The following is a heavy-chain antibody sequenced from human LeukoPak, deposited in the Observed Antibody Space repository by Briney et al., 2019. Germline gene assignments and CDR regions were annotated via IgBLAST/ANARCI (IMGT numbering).Heavy chain of an antibody. V-gene: IGHV4-30-4*01. Sequence: PSQTLSLTCTVSAGSISSGDYYWSWIRQPPGKGLEWIGYIYYSGSTYYNPSLKSRVTISVDTSKNQFSLKLSSVTAADTAVYYCARDVVRGVTPSHYYYYGMDVWGKGTTVTVSS. CDR1: AGSISSGDYY. CDR2: IYYSGST. CDR3: ARDVVRGVTPSHYYYYGMDV. D-gene: IGHD3-10*01. J-gene: IGHJ6*04.